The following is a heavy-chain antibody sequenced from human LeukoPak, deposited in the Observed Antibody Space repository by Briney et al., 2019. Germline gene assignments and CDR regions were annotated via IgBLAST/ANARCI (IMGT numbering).Heavy chain of an antibody. V-gene: IGHV4-34*01. CDR2: INHSGST. J-gene: IGHJ4*02. Sequence: SETLSLTCAVYGGSFSGYYWSWIRQPPGKGLEWIGEINHSGSTNYNPSLKSRVTISVNTSKNQFSLKLSSVTAADTAVYYCARFGCSSTSCYFPYYFDYWGQGTLVTVSS. D-gene: IGHD2-2*01. CDR3: ARFGCSSTSCYFPYYFDY. CDR1: GGSFSGYY.